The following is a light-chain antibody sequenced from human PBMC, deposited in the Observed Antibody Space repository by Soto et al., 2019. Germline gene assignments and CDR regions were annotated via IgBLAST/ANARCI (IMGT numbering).Light chain of an antibody. V-gene: IGKV4-1*01. CDR1: QSVLYSSNNKNY. CDR2: WAS. Sequence: DIVMTQSPDSLAVSLGERATIKCKSSQSVLYSSNNKNYLAWYQQKPGQPPKLLIYWASTRESGVPDRFSGTGSGTDFTLTISSLQAEDVAVYYCQQYYSATQTFGQGTKVEIK. CDR3: QQYYSATQT. J-gene: IGKJ1*01.